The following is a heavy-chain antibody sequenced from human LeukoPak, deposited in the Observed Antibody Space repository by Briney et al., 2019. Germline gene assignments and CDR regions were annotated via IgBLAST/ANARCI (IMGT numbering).Heavy chain of an antibody. CDR3: ARPTRAYRLDEAFDI. CDR1: GYSFTSYW. Sequence: GESLNISCKGSGYSFTSYWIGWVRQMPGKGLGWMGIIYPGDSDTRYRPSFQGQVTISADKSISSAYLQWSSLKASDTAMHYCARPTRAYRLDEAFDIWGERTMVTVSS. J-gene: IGHJ3*02. CDR2: IYPGDSDT. D-gene: IGHD5-18*01. V-gene: IGHV5-51*01.